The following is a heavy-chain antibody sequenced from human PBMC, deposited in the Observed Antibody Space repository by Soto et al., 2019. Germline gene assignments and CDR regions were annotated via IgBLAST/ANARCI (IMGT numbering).Heavy chain of an antibody. CDR1: GYTFTSYD. CDR3: ARGYDFWSGYIVRAFDI. J-gene: IGHJ3*02. V-gene: IGHV1-8*01. D-gene: IGHD3-3*01. Sequence: ASVKVSCKASGYTFTSYDINWVRQATGQGLEWMGWMNPNSGNTGYAQKFQGRVTMTRNTSISTAYMELISLRSEDTAVYYCARGYDFWSGYIVRAFDIWGQGTMVTVSS. CDR2: MNPNSGNT.